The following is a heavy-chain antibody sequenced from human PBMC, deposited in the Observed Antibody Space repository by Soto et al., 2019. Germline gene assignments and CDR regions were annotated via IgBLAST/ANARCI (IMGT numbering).Heavy chain of an antibody. Sequence: QVQLVQSGAEVKKPGSSVKVSCKASGGTFSSYAISWVRQAPGQGLEWMGGIIPIFGTANYAQKFQGRVTITGDESTSRAYMELSSLRSEETAVYYCAKADIVVVPAALRDYYYGMDVWGQGTTVTVSS. V-gene: IGHV1-69*01. D-gene: IGHD2-2*01. CDR3: AKADIVVVPAALRDYYYGMDV. CDR2: IIPIFGTA. J-gene: IGHJ6*02. CDR1: GGTFSSYA.